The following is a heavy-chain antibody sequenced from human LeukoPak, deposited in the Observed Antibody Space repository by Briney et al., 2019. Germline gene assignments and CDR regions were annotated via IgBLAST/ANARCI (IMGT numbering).Heavy chain of an antibody. Sequence: AXGYTFTSYYMHWVRQAPGQGLEWMGIINPSGGSTSYAQKFQGRVTMTRDTSISTVYMELSRLRCDDTDVYYCARXTYXNXXXAXEMWGQGTMVTVSS. J-gene: IGHJ3*02. D-gene: IGHD3-22*01. CDR3: ARXTYXNXXXAXEM. V-gene: IGHV1-46*01. CDR1: GYTFTSYY. CDR2: INPSGGST.